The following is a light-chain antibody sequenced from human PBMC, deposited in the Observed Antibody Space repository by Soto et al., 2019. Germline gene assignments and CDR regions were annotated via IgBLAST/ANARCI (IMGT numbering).Light chain of an antibody. J-gene: IGLJ1*01. V-gene: IGLV2-14*03. Sequence: QSALTQPASVSGSPGQSITISCTGTSSDVGAYDCVSWYQQHPDKAPKLMIYEVSNRPSGVSNRFSGSKSVNTATLTISGLQTEDEADYYCRSYTSSSTRVFGTGTKVTVL. CDR1: SSDVGAYDC. CDR2: EVS. CDR3: RSYTSSSTRV.